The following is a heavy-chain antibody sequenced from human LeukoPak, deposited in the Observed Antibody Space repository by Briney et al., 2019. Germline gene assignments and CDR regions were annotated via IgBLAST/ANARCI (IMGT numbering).Heavy chain of an antibody. CDR2: ISSSSTYI. D-gene: IGHD6-19*01. CDR1: GFTFSNYN. CDR3: ARSRGTVAGNWGYDY. J-gene: IGHJ4*02. V-gene: IGHV3-21*01. Sequence: GGSLRLSCAASGFTFSNYNMNWVRQAPGKGPEWVSSISSSSTYIYYADSVKGRFTISRDNAKNSLYLQMNSLRAEDTAVYYCARSRGTVAGNWGYDYWGQGTLVTVSS.